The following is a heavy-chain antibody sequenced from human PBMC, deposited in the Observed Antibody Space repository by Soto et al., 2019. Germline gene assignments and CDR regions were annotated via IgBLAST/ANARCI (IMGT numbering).Heavy chain of an antibody. V-gene: IGHV1-69*08. D-gene: IGHD4-17*01. CDR1: GGTFSSYT. CDR3: ARDGPSTRLYDY. J-gene: IGHJ4*02. CDR2: IIPILGIA. Sequence: QVQLVQSGAEVKKPGSSVKVSCKASGGTFSSYTISWVRQAPGQGLEWMGRIIPILGIANYEQKIQGRVTITADKSTSTAYMELSSLRSEDTAVYYCARDGPSTRLYDYWGQGTLVTVSS.